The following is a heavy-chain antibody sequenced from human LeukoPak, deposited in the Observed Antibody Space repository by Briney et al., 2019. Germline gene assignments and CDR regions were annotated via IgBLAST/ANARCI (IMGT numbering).Heavy chain of an antibody. D-gene: IGHD2-21*01. CDR2: INPNSGGT. CDR1: GYTFTGYY. CDR3: ARVTPAGLAYDY. J-gene: IGHJ4*02. Sequence: EASVKVSCKASGYTFTGYYMHWVRQAPGQGLEWMGRINPNSGGTNYAQKFQGRVTMTRDTSISTAYMELSRLRSDDTAVYYCARVTPAGLAYDYWGQGTLVTVSS. V-gene: IGHV1-2*06.